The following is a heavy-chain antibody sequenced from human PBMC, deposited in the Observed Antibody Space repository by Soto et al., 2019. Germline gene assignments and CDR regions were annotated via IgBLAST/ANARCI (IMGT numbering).Heavy chain of an antibody. CDR2: IIPGNVDT. Sequence: QVQLVQSGAEVKKPGASVKVSCKASGYTFTNYAIHWVRQAPGQRLEWMGWIIPGNVDTKYSQRFQGRVTITRDTSTSTVNMELSSLRSEDTAVYYCAKDVRNDYVWGTYRNLFDSWGQGTLVTVSS. V-gene: IGHV1-3*01. J-gene: IGHJ4*02. CDR3: AKDVRNDYVWGTYRNLFDS. D-gene: IGHD3-16*02. CDR1: GYTFTNYA.